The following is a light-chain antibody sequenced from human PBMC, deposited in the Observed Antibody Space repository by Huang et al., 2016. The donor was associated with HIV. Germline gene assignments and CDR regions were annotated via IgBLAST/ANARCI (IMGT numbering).Light chain of an antibody. CDR2: GAS. Sequence: DIQMTQSPSSLSASVGDRVTITCRASQSISSYLNWYQQKPGKAPNLLIYGASSLQSGVPSRVSGSGSGTDFTLTISSLQPEDFATYYCQQSYSAPFTFGPGTRVDI. J-gene: IGKJ3*01. V-gene: IGKV1-39*01. CDR1: QSISSY. CDR3: QQSYSAPFT.